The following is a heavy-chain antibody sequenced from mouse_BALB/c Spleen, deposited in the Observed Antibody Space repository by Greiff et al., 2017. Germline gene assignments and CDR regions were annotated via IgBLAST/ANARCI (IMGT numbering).Heavy chain of an antibody. Sequence: EVKLVESGGGLVKPGGSLKLSCAASGFTFSSYAMSWVRQTPEKRLEWVATISSGGSYTYYPDSVKGRFTISRDNAKNTLYLQMSSLRSEDTAMYYCARHEGGNYGDAMDYWGQGTSVTVSS. V-gene: IGHV5-9-3*01. CDR3: ARHEGGNYGDAMDY. J-gene: IGHJ4*01. CDR2: ISSGGSYT. D-gene: IGHD2-1*01. CDR1: GFTFSSYA.